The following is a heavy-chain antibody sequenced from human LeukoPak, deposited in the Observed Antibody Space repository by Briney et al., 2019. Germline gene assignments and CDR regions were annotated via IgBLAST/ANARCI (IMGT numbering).Heavy chain of an antibody. J-gene: IGHJ4*02. D-gene: IGHD3-22*01. V-gene: IGHV4-39*01. CDR1: GGSICSSTDY. Sequence: SETLSLTCTVSGGSICSSTDYWGWIRQPPGKGPEWIANIYYSGSTYYNPSLKSRVTISVDTSKNQFSLKLSSVTAADTAVYYCARQVRDSSPGLYFDYWGQGTLVTVSS. CDR3: ARQVRDSSPGLYFDY. CDR2: IYYSGST.